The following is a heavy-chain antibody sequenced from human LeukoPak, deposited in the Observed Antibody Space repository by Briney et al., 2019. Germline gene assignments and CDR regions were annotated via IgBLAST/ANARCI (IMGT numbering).Heavy chain of an antibody. D-gene: IGHD3-22*01. CDR3: ARLLDNDSSGDPDTFDM. CDR2: IYDSGTT. CDR1: GVSISSQD. Sequence: PSETLSLSCTVSGVSISSQDWTWIRQPPGKGLEWIGCIYDSGTTRYNPTLQSRVIISVDTPETYFSLKLTSVTAADTAVYYCARLLDNDSSGDPDTFDMWGQGTMVTVSS. V-gene: IGHV4-59*11. J-gene: IGHJ3*02.